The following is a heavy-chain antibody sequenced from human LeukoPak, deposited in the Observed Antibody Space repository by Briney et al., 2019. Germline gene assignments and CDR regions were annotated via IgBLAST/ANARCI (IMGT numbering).Heavy chain of an antibody. CDR3: ARVFRAGAWY. Sequence: ASVKVSCKASGYTFTGYYMHWVRQAPGQGPEWMGWINPNSGGTNYAQKFQGRVTMTRDTSISTAYMELSRLRSDDSAVYYGARVFRAGAWYWGEGTLVTVSS. CDR2: INPNSGGT. J-gene: IGHJ4*02. D-gene: IGHD4/OR15-4a*01. V-gene: IGHV1-2*02. CDR1: GYTFTGYY.